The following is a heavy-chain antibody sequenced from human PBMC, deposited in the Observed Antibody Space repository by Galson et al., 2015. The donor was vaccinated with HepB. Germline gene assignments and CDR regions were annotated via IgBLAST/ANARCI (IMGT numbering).Heavy chain of an antibody. Sequence: SLRLSCAASGFTFSSYDMHWVRQAPGKGLEWVAVIWYDGNNKYYADSVKGRFTISRDNSKNTLYLQMNSLRAEDTAVYYCARGSNYYDSSAYYVYYFDRWGQGTLVTVSS. D-gene: IGHD3-22*01. CDR3: ARGSNYYDSSAYYVYYFDR. CDR2: IWYDGNNK. V-gene: IGHV3-33*01. CDR1: GFTFSSYD. J-gene: IGHJ4*02.